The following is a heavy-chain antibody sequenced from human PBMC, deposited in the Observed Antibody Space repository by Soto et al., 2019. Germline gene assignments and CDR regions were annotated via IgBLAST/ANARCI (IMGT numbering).Heavy chain of an antibody. CDR1: GYTFTTYS. V-gene: IGHV1-3*01. CDR3: ARAACSSTSCYNYYAYGMDV. D-gene: IGHD2-2*01. CDR2: IHAGNGNT. J-gene: IGHJ6*02. Sequence: QVQLVQSGPEMKKPGASVKLSCKASGYTFTTYSMHWVRQAPGQRLEWMGWIHAGNGNTEHSQKFQGRVTITRDTSASTAYLELGSLRSEDTAVYYCARAACSSTSCYNYYAYGMDVWGQWTAVTVS.